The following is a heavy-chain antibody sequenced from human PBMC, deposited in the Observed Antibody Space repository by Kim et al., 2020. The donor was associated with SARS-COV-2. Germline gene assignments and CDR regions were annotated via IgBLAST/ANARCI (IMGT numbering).Heavy chain of an antibody. Sequence: GGSLRLSCAASGFTFSSYGMHWVRQAPGKGLEWVAVIWYDGSNKYYADSVKGRFTISRDNSKNTLYLQMNSLRAEDTAVYYCARVQDRTSPYGGAFDIWGQGTMVTVSS. CDR2: IWYDGSNK. CDR3: ARVQDRTSPYGGAFDI. CDR1: GFTFSSYG. V-gene: IGHV3-33*01. D-gene: IGHD2-2*01. J-gene: IGHJ3*02.